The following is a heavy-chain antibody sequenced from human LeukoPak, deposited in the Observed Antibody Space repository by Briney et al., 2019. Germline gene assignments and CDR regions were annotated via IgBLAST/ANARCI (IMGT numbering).Heavy chain of an antibody. Sequence: ASVKVSCKASGYTFTSYYMHWVRQAPGQGLEWMGIINPSGGSTSYAQKFQGRVTMTRDTSISTAYMELSRLRSDDTAVYYCASWDSSGWYYFDYWGQGTLVTVSS. V-gene: IGHV1-46*01. CDR2: INPSGGST. D-gene: IGHD6-19*01. CDR3: ASWDSSGWYYFDY. CDR1: GYTFTSYY. J-gene: IGHJ4*02.